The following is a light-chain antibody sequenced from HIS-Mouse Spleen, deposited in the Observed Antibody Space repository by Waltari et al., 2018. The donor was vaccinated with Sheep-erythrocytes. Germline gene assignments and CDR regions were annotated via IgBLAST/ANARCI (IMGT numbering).Light chain of an antibody. CDR2: DVS. V-gene: IGLV2-11*01. CDR1: HRECGGYNH. CDR3: CSYAGSYNHV. J-gene: IGLJ1*01. Sequence: QAALTQPRPVSGSPGQSVTISCPGTHRECGGYNHVSWYQPHPGKAPKPMIYDVSKRPSGVPDRFSGSKSGNTASLTISGLQAEDEADYYCCSYAGSYNHVFATGTKVTVL.